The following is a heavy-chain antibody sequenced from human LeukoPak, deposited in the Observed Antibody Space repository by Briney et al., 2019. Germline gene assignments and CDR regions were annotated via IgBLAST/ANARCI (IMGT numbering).Heavy chain of an antibody. J-gene: IGHJ4*02. V-gene: IGHV3-64*01. CDR2: ISSNGGST. D-gene: IGHD4-17*01. CDR1: GFTFSSYS. Sequence: GGSLRLSCAASGFTFSSYSMNWVRQAPGKGLEYVSAISSNGGSTYYANSVKGRFTISRDNSKNTLYLQMGSLRAEDMAVYYCARVGMWDDYGVYWAPHNWGQGTLVTVSS. CDR3: ARVGMWDDYGVYWAPHN.